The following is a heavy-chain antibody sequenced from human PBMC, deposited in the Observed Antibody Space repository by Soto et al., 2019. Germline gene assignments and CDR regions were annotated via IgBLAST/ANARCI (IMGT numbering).Heavy chain of an antibody. J-gene: IGHJ3*02. CDR2: ISYDGRNK. Sequence: GGSLRLSCAASGFTFSSYGMHWVRQAPGKGLEWVAVISYDGRNKNYADSVKGRFTISRDNSKNTLYLQMNSLRSEDTAVYYCASRTHSGYDAFDIWGQGTMVTVSS. V-gene: IGHV3-30*03. CDR1: GFTFSSYG. CDR3: ASRTHSGYDAFDI. D-gene: IGHD3-22*01.